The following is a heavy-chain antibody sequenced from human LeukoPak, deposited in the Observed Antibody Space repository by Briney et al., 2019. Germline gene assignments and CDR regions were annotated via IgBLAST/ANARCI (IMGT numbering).Heavy chain of an antibody. CDR3: ASGPYEGYSYGKYAFDI. D-gene: IGHD5-18*01. CDR1: GFTFSSYS. V-gene: IGHV3-21*01. J-gene: IGHJ3*02. CDR2: ISSSSSYI. Sequence: GGSLRLSCAASGFTFSSYSMNWVRQAPGKGLEWVSSISSSSSYIYYADSVKGRFTISRDNAKNSLYLQMNSLRAEDTAVYYCASGPYEGYSYGKYAFDIWGQGTMVTVSS.